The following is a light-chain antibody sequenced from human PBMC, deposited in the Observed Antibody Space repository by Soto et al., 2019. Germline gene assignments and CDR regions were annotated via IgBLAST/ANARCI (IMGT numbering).Light chain of an antibody. Sequence: QSVLTQPASVCGSPGQSITISCTGSSNDVGAFNYVSWYRHSPGEAPKVLIRGVSIRPSGVSIRFSASTSANTASLTISGLQAEDEALYYCSSYPASNTWVFGGGTKGTVL. CDR3: SSYPASNTWV. CDR2: GVS. J-gene: IGLJ3*02. CDR1: SNDVGAFNY. V-gene: IGLV2-14*03.